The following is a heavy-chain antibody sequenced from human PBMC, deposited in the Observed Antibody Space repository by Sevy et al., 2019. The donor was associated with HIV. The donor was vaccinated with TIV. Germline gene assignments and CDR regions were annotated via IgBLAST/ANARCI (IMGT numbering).Heavy chain of an antibody. Sequence: GGSLRLSCAAFGFSFSSHGMNWVRQAPGKGLEWVSFISAGSTYIYYADSVKGRFTISRDNAKNSVYLQMSSLRAEDTAVYYCAREDITLFGVIQGERRSAMDVWGQGTTVTVSS. D-gene: IGHD3-3*01. CDR1: GFSFSSHG. V-gene: IGHV3-21*01. CDR2: ISAGSTYI. CDR3: AREDITLFGVIQGERRSAMDV. J-gene: IGHJ6*02.